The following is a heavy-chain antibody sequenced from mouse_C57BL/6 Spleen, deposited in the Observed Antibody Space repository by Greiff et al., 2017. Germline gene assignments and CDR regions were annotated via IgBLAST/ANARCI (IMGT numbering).Heavy chain of an antibody. CDR3: ERGSSGYGFDY. Sequence: QVQLKQPGAELVKPGASVKMSCKASGYTFTSYWITWVKQRPGQGLEWIGDIYPGSGSTNYNEKFKSKATLTVDTSSSTAYMQLSSLTSEASAVSYCERGSSGYGFDYWGQGTTLTGSS. J-gene: IGHJ2*01. D-gene: IGHD3-2*02. CDR1: GYTFTSYW. V-gene: IGHV1-55*01. CDR2: IYPGSGST.